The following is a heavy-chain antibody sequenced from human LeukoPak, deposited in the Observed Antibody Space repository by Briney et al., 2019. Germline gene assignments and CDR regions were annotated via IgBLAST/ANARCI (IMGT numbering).Heavy chain of an antibody. CDR3: AKVRTPYSNSWPFDY. V-gene: IGHV3-30*18. D-gene: IGHD6-13*01. Sequence: GGSLRLSCAASGFTFSSYGMHWVRQAPGKGLEGVAVISYDERNKYYAESGKGRFTISRDNYKNTLFLQMNSLRAADTAVYYCAKVRTPYSNSWPFDYWGQGTLVTVSS. J-gene: IGHJ4*02. CDR1: GFTFSSYG. CDR2: ISYDERNK.